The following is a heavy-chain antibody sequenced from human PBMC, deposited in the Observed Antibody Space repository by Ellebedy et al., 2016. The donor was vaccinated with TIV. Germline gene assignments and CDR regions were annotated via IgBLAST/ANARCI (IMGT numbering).Heavy chain of an antibody. D-gene: IGHD2-21*02. CDR3: AKDRTSGDGYWVFDS. CDR1: GFTFSNFA. Sequence: GESLKISCEASGFTFSNFAMGWVRQAPGKGLEWVSGIVGSGAEKYADSVKGRLTISRDNSKRTVDLQMRSVRAEDTAVYFCAKDRTSGDGYWVFDSWGQGTMVSVSS. V-gene: IGHV3-23*01. CDR2: IVGSGA. J-gene: IGHJ4*02.